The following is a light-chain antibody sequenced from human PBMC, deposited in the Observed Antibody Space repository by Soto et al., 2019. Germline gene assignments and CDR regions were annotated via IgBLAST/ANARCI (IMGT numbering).Light chain of an antibody. CDR3: QQTYSTTYT. CDR2: AAS. CDR1: QSISSS. V-gene: IGKV1-39*01. Sequence: DIQMTQSPSSLSASVGDRVTITCRARQSISSSLNWYQQKPGKAPKLLIYAASSVQSGVPSRFSGSGSGTDFTLTISSLQPEDVAAYYCQQTYSTTYTCGQGTKLEIK. J-gene: IGKJ2*01.